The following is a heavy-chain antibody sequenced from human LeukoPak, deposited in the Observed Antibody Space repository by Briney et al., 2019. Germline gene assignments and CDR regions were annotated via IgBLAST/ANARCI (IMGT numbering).Heavy chain of an antibody. D-gene: IGHD4-17*01. J-gene: IGHJ4*02. Sequence: PGGSLRLSCAASGFTFSSYGMSWVRQAPGKGLEWVSAISGSGGSTYYADSVKGRFTISRDNSKNTLYLQMNSLRAEDTAVYYCAKTKPPDYGDYGLGSEQLDYWGQGALVTVSS. CDR2: ISGSGGST. CDR1: GFTFSSYG. CDR3: AKTKPPDYGDYGLGSEQLDY. V-gene: IGHV3-23*01.